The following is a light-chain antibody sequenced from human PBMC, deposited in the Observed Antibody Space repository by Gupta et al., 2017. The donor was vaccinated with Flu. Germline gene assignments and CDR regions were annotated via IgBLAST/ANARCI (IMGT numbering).Light chain of an antibody. Sequence: QSVLTQPPSASGTPRQRVTISCSGSSSNIGSNTVNWYQQFPGTAPELLIYSNNQRPSGVPDRFSASKSGTSASLAISGLRSEDEADYYCVAWDDSLNGFWVFGGGTKLTVL. CDR3: VAWDDSLNGFWV. J-gene: IGLJ3*02. CDR1: SSNIGSNT. V-gene: IGLV1-44*01. CDR2: SNN.